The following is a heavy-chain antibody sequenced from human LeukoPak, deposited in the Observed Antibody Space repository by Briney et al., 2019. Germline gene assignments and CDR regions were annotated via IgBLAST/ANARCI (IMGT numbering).Heavy chain of an antibody. D-gene: IGHD6-13*01. CDR1: GFTFSDYY. CDR2: ISSSSSYI. J-gene: IGHJ4*02. CDR3: ARVNSSSWPFSDY. V-gene: IGHV3-21*01. Sequence: GGSLRLSCAASGFTFSDYYMNWIRQAPGKGLEWVSSISSSSSYIYYADSVKGRFTISRDNAKNSLYLQMNSLRAEDTAVYYCARVNSSSWPFSDYWGQGTLVTVSS.